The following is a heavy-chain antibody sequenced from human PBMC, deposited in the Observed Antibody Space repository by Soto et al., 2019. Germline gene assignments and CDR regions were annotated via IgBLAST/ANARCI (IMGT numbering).Heavy chain of an antibody. Sequence: SETLSLTCSVSGGSMSEYFWRWIRQSPGKGLEWIGYIYYLGSTDYNPSLKSRVTISVDTSKRQFSLRLTSVTAADTAVYYCARDGYDGSGSPYPAYLGPGTQVTVSS. CDR2: IYYLGST. J-gene: IGHJ4*02. D-gene: IGHD3-10*01. V-gene: IGHV4-59*01. CDR1: GGSMSEYF. CDR3: ARDGYDGSGSPYPAY.